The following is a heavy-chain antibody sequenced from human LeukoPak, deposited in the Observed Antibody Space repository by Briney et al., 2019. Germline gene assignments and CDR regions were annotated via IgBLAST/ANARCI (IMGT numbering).Heavy chain of an antibody. V-gene: IGHV3-30*03. CDR1: GFSFSSYG. Sequence: GGSLRLSCAASGFSFSSYGMHWVRQAPGKGLEWVAVISYDGRNKYYADSVKGRFTISRDTSKNTLYLQMNSLRAEDTAVYYCARWGTTGTTGDYWGQGTLVTVSS. D-gene: IGHD1-1*01. CDR3: ARWGTTGTTGDY. J-gene: IGHJ4*02. CDR2: ISYDGRNK.